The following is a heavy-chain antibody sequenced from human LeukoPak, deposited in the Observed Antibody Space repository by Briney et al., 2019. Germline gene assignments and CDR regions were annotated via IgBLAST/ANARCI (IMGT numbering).Heavy chain of an antibody. CDR2: ILYSGST. D-gene: IGHD2-21*01. V-gene: IGHV4-59*08. Sequence: SETLSLTCAVSGGSFSPYYWSWIRQPPGKGLEWIGNILYSGSTNYNPSLKSRVTKSIDTSKKQFSLKLTSVTAADTAVYYCARHSIASDGARLFDYWGRGTLVTVSS. CDR3: ARHSIASDGARLFDY. J-gene: IGHJ4*02. CDR1: GGSFSPYY.